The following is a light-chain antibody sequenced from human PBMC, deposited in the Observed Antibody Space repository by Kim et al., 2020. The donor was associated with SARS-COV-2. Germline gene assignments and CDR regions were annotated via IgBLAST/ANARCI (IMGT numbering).Light chain of an antibody. Sequence: DIQMTQSPSSLSASVGDRVTITCRASLDLGSLLYWYQQIPGKAPKLLIEAASSLQTGVPSRFSGSGSGTEYTLTISNLQPEDIATYYRQHASNMPITFGHGTRLDIK. CDR1: LDLGSL. V-gene: IGKV1-12*01. CDR2: AAS. J-gene: IGKJ5*01. CDR3: QHASNMPIT.